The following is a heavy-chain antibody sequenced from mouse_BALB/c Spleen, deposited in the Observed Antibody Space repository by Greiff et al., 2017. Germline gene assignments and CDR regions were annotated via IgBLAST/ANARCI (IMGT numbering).Heavy chain of an antibody. J-gene: IGHJ3*01. D-gene: IGHD2-4*01. CDR1: GYTFTSYA. CDR2: IYPYNDGT. V-gene: IGHV1-14*01. CDR3: ARSTMITTGFAY. Sequence: EVQLQQSGPELVKPGASVKMSCKASGYTFTSYAMHWVKQKPGQGLEWIGYIYPYNDGTKYNEKFKGKATLTSDKSSSTAYMELSSLTSEDSAVFYCARSTMITTGFAYWGQGTLVTVSA.